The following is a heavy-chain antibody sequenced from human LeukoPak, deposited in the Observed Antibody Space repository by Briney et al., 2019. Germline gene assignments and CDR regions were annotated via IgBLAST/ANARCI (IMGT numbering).Heavy chain of an antibody. Sequence: GGSLRLSCAASGFTFSGYAMSWVRQAPGKGLEWVSTISGSGSTYYADSVKGRFTISRDNSQNTLYLQMNSLRAEDTAVYYCAKDRRSSSWYYFDYWGQGTLVTVSS. CDR2: ISGSGST. CDR3: AKDRRSSSWYYFDY. V-gene: IGHV3-23*01. J-gene: IGHJ4*02. D-gene: IGHD6-13*01. CDR1: GFTFSGYA.